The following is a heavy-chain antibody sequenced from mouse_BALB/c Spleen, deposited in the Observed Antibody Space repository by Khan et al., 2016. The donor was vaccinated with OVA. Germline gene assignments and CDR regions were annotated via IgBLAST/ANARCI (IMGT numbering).Heavy chain of an antibody. D-gene: IGHD1-1*01. CDR2: IDPANGDT. Sequence: EVQLQESGAELVRSGASVKLSCTASGFNIKDYYIHWVKQRPEQGLEWIGWIDPANGDTEYAPKFQGKATMTADTSSNTTYLQLSSLTSDDTAVYYCNALPYSYGRDWFAYWGQGPLVTVSA. V-gene: IGHV14-4*02. CDR1: GFNIKDYY. J-gene: IGHJ3*01. CDR3: NALPYSYGRDWFAY.